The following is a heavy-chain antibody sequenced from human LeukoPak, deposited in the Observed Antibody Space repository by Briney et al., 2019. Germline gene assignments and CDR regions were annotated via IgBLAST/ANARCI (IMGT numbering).Heavy chain of an antibody. CDR1: GFTFNTYG. J-gene: IGHJ4*02. CDR2: ISYDERNK. Sequence: GGSLRLSSEASGFTFNTYGMHWVRQAPGKGLEWLAVISYDERNKYYADSVKGRFTISRDNSKNTLYLQMSSLRPEDTAVYYCANGAVYCTSPKYPSGSAPSCFAHWGQGTLVTVSS. D-gene: IGHD2-2*01. CDR3: ANGAVYCTSPKYPSGSAPSCFAH. V-gene: IGHV3-30*18.